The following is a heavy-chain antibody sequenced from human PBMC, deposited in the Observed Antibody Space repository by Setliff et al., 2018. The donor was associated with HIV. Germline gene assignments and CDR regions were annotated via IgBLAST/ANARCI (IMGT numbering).Heavy chain of an antibody. Sequence: GESLKISCVASGFTFSNFAMHWVRQAPGKGLEWVGRIRSKVDGGAADYAAPVKGRFTISRDDSKNTLYLQMSSLKTEDTAVYYCTTESVFLDYFFDYWGQGTLVTVSS. V-gene: IGHV3-15*05. D-gene: IGHD3-9*01. J-gene: IGHJ4*02. CDR2: IRSKVDGGAA. CDR1: GFTFSNFA. CDR3: TTESVFLDYFFDY.